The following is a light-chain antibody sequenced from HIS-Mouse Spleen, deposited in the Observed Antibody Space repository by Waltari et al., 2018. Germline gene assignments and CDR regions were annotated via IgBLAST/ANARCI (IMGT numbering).Light chain of an antibody. CDR1: QSVSSY. Sequence: EIVLTQSTATLSLSPGERATLSCRASQSVSSYLAWYQHKPGHAPRLLIYDASNRATGIPARFSGSGSGTDFTLTISSLEPEDFAVYYCQQRSNWLTFGGGTKVEIK. CDR2: DAS. CDR3: QQRSNWLT. V-gene: IGKV3-11*01. J-gene: IGKJ4*01.